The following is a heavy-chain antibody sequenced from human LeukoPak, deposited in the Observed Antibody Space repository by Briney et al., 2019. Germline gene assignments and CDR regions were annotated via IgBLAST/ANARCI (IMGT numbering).Heavy chain of an antibody. J-gene: IGHJ4*02. CDR2: ISADGINA. CDR3: ARTNYYFDN. Sequence: PGGSLRLSCAASGFTFSSYWMHWVRQAPGKGLVWVSRISADGINAHYVDSVKGRFTISRDNAENTLYLQMNSLRAEDTALYYCARTNYYFDNWGQGSLVTVSS. D-gene: IGHD1-1*01. V-gene: IGHV3-74*01. CDR1: GFTFSSYW.